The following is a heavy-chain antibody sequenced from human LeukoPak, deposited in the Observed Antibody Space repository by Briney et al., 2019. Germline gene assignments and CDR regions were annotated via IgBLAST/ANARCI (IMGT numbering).Heavy chain of an antibody. Sequence: SETLSLTCAVYGGSLSGYYWSWIRQPPGKGLEWIGEITHSGSTNYNPSLKSRVTISVDTSKNQFSLRLSSVTAADTAVYYCARGGRHYRARLDPFDFWGQGTLVTVSS. CDR2: ITHSGST. D-gene: IGHD3-10*01. J-gene: IGHJ4*02. CDR3: ARGGRHYRARLDPFDF. CDR1: GGSLSGYY. V-gene: IGHV4-34*01.